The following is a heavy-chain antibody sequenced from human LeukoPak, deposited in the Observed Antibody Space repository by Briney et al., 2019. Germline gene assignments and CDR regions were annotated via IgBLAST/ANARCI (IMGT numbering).Heavy chain of an antibody. D-gene: IGHD4-11*01. J-gene: IGHJ4*02. CDR2: IIPSSGST. CDR3: ARSDYNDYRGLGF. CDR1: GYAFTSYH. Sequence: ASVKVSCKASGYAFTSYHIHWMRQAPGQGLGWMGIIIPSSGSTTYAQKFQGRVTMTRDTSTSTVYMELSSLTSDDTAVYFCARSDYNDYRGLGFWGQGTLVTVSS. V-gene: IGHV1-46*01.